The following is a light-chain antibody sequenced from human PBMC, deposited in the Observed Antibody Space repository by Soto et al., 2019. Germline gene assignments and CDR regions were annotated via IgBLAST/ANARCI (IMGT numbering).Light chain of an antibody. CDR2: GNS. CDR1: SSNIGAGYD. J-gene: IGLJ2*01. CDR3: QSYDSSLSGLL. Sequence: QPVLTQPPSVSGAPGQRVTISCTGSSSNIGAGYDVHWYQQLPGTAPKLLIYGNSNRPAGVPDRFSGYKSGTSASLAITGLQAEHEADYYCQSYDSSLSGLLFGGGTKLTVL. V-gene: IGLV1-40*01.